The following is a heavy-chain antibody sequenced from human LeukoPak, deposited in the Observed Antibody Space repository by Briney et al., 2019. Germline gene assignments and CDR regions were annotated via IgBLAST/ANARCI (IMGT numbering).Heavy chain of an antibody. CDR3: AREPPGYCSGGSCYFPLYYYGMDV. CDR2: ISAYNGNT. CDR1: GYTFTSYG. D-gene: IGHD2-15*01. Sequence: ASVKVSCKASGYTFTSYGISWVRQAPGQGLEWMGWISAYNGNTNYAQKLQCRVTMTTDTSTSTAYMELRSLRSDDTAVYYCAREPPGYCSGGSCYFPLYYYGMDVWGQGTTVTVSS. V-gene: IGHV1-18*01. J-gene: IGHJ6*02.